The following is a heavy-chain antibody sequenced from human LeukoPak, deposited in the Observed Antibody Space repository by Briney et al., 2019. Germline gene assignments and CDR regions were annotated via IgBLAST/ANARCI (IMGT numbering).Heavy chain of an antibody. CDR2: ISWNSGSI. Sequence: GRSLRLSCAASGFTFDDYAMHWVRQAPGKGLERVSGISWNSGSIGYADSVKGPFTISRDNAKNSLYLQMNSLRAEDTALYYCAKDRDSIAVAGTIFDYWGQGTLVTVSS. CDR1: GFTFDDYA. J-gene: IGHJ4*02. CDR3: AKDRDSIAVAGTIFDY. V-gene: IGHV3-9*01. D-gene: IGHD6-19*01.